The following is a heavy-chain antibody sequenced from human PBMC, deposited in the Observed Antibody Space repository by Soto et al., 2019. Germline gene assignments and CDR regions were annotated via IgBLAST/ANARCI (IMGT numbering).Heavy chain of an antibody. CDR1: GFTFSTYD. V-gene: IGHV3-23*01. J-gene: IGHJ4*02. CDR2: ISGRDGST. D-gene: IGHD1-26*01. CDR3: AKDRLSGSYHRYFDS. Sequence: EVQLLESGGVLVQPGGSLRLSCAASGFTFSTYDMSWVSQAPGKGLEWVAAISGRDGSTYYADSVKGRFTISRDSSKNTLYLQMNSLRAEDTAVYYCAKDRLSGSYHRYFDSWGQGTLVTVSS.